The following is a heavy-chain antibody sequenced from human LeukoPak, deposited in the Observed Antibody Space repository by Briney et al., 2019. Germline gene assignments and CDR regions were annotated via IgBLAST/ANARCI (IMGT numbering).Heavy chain of an antibody. CDR2: INHSGST. D-gene: IGHD6-13*01. Sequence: PSETLSLTCAVYGGSFSGYYWSWLRQPPGKGLEWIGEINHSGSTNYNPSLKSRVTISVDTSKNQFSLKLSSVTAADTAVYYCARHGVPAREQQLAYGGSNSGIQVFGYWGQGTLVTVSS. CDR1: GGSFSGYY. CDR3: ARHGVPAREQQLAYGGSNSGIQVFGY. J-gene: IGHJ4*02. V-gene: IGHV4-34*01.